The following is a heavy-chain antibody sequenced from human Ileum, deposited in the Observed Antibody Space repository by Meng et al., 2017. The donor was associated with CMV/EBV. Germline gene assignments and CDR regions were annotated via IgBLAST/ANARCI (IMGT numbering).Heavy chain of an antibody. V-gene: IGHV3-53*01. CDR3: AKRDTTKYFDS. J-gene: IGHJ4*02. CDR2: FGSSGNT. Sequence: GESLKISCAASGFTVSSNYMSWVRQAPGKGLERVSTFGSSGNTYYADSVKGRFTISRDNSKNTLFLQMNSLRAEDTAVFYCAKRDTTKYFDSWGQGILVTVSS. D-gene: IGHD5-18*01. CDR1: GFTVSSNY.